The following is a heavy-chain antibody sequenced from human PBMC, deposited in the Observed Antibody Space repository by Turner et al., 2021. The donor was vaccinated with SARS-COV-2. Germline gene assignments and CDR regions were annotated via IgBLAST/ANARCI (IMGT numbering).Heavy chain of an antibody. D-gene: IGHD2-2*01. Sequence: QVQLVESGGGVVQPGRSRSLPCAAPGFTFSNYAMHWVRQAPGKGLEWVVFISYDGSYKYYADSVKGRFTISRDNSKNTLYLQMNSLRAEDTAVYYCARDREDCSSSSCYEAYWGQGTLVTVSS. J-gene: IGHJ4*02. CDR2: ISYDGSYK. CDR1: GFTFSNYA. CDR3: ARDREDCSSSSCYEAY. V-gene: IGHV3-30-3*01.